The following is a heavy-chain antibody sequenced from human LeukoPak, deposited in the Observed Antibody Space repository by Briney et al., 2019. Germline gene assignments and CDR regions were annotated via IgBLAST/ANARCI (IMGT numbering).Heavy chain of an antibody. CDR1: GYTFTGYY. V-gene: IGHV1-2*02. CDR3: ARDLPRRFLEWLPNFDY. CDR2: INPNSGGT. Sequence: ASVKVSCTASGYTFTGYYMHWVRQAPGQGLEWMGWINPNSGGTNYAQKFQGRVTMTRDASISTDYMELSRLRSDGTAVYYCARDLPRRFLEWLPNFDYWGQGTLITVSS. D-gene: IGHD3-3*01. J-gene: IGHJ4*02.